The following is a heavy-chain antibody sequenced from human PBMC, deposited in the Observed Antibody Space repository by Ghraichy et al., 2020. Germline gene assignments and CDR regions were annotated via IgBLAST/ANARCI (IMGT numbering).Heavy chain of an antibody. CDR1: GFTFSRYW. D-gene: IGHD1-26*01. V-gene: IGHV3-74*01. J-gene: IGHJ4*02. CDR3: AGRDTSLDY. CDR2: INSDGSIT. Sequence: GALRLSCPASGFTFSRYWMHWVRQAPGKGLVWVSRINSDGSITNYADSVKGRFTISRDNAKNTLYLQMNSLRVDDTAVYYCAGRDTSLDYWGQGTLVTVSS.